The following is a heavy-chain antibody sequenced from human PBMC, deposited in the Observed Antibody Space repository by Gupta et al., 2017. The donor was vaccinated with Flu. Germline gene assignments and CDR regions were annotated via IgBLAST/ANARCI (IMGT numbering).Heavy chain of an antibody. Sequence: DYALEWGRECPGKGLECVSKISRTSGNRGHAVSVEGRITNVRDNAKDAVYLEMDSRRRDGTDLYYCANAVDVDDEGFDFWGQGTMVTVSS. CDR3: ANAVDVDDEGFDF. D-gene: IGHD3-3*01. J-gene: IGHJ3*01. CDR2: ISRTSGNR. CDR1: DYA. V-gene: IGHV3-9*01.